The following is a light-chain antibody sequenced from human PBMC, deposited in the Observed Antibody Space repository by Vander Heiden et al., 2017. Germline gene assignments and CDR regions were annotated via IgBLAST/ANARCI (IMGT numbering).Light chain of an antibody. V-gene: IGLV3-1*01. Sequence: SYELTHPPSVLVPPGQTASVTCSGDKLGDKYACWYQQKPGQSPVLVIYQDSKRRSGIPERFSGSNSGNTATLTISGTQAMDEADYYCQAWDSSTASYVFGTGTKVTVL. CDR2: QDS. CDR1: KLGDKY. CDR3: QAWDSSTASYV. J-gene: IGLJ1*01.